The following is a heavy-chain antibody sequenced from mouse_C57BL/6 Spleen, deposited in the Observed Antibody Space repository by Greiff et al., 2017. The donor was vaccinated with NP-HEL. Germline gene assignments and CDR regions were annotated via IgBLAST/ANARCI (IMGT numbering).Heavy chain of an antibody. J-gene: IGHJ4*01. CDR3: ARKGYYSNFHAMDY. CDR1: GYTFTSYW. D-gene: IGHD2-5*01. CDR2: IDPSDSYT. V-gene: IGHV1-59*01. Sequence: QVQLQQPGAELVRPGTSVKLSCKASGYTFTSYWMHWVKQRPGQGLEWIGVIDPSDSYTNYNQKFKGKATLTVDTSSSTAYMQLSSLTSEDSAVYYCARKGYYSNFHAMDYWGQGTSVTVSS.